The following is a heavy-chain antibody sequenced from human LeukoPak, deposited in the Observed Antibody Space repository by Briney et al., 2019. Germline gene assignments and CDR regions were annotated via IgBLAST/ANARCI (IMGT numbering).Heavy chain of an antibody. CDR2: IYTSGST. Sequence: SETLSLTCTVSGGSISSYYWSWIRQPAGKGLEWIGRIYTSGSTNYNPSLKSRVTLSVDTSKNQVSLKLSSVTAADTAVYYCARDMVRGVIGWFDPWGQGTLVTVSS. V-gene: IGHV4-4*07. J-gene: IGHJ5*02. CDR1: GGSISSYY. D-gene: IGHD3-10*01. CDR3: ARDMVRGVIGWFDP.